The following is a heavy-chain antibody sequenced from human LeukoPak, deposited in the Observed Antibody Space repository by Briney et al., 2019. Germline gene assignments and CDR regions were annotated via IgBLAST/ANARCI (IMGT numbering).Heavy chain of an antibody. CDR1: GGSLSSGGYY. CDR3: ARDRTTYYDILTGYYTEDYYGMDV. D-gene: IGHD3-9*01. CDR2: IYYSGST. Sequence: SETLSLTCTVSGGSLSSGGYYWSWIRQHPGKGLEWIGYIYYSGSTYYNPSLKSRVTISVDTSKNQFSLRLSSVTAADTAVYYCARDRTTYYDILTGYYTEDYYGMDVWGQGTTVTVSS. V-gene: IGHV4-31*03. J-gene: IGHJ6*02.